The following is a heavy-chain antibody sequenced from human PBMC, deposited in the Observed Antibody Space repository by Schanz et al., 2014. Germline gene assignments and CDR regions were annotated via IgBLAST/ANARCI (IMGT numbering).Heavy chain of an antibody. CDR3: ARVHIATYHYDSPGAFDI. Sequence: QLMQSGSEARKPGASVKVSCKASGYIFGSHGMTRVRQAPGQGPELMGWINAHTGNTQYAQKFQGRVNMTRDTVTTTVHLELTRLRTDDTAIYYCARVHIATYHYDSPGAFDIWGQGTRVTVSS. D-gene: IGHD3-22*01. CDR2: INAHTGNT. CDR1: GYIFGSHG. J-gene: IGHJ3*02. V-gene: IGHV1-18*01.